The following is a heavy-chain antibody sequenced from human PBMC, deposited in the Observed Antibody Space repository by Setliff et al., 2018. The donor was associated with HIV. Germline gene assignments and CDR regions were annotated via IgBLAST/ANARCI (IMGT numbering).Heavy chain of an antibody. CDR1: GGSISSGGYY. V-gene: IGHV4-31*03. CDR2: IYYSGST. D-gene: IGHD3-22*01. J-gene: IGHJ4*02. Sequence: SETLSLTCTVSGGSISSGGYYWSWIRQHPGKGLEWIGYIYYSGSTDYNPSLKSRVTISVDPSKNQFSLKMNSVTAADTAVYYCARASYSYDRAGYWGQGTLVTVSS. CDR3: ARASYSYDRAGY.